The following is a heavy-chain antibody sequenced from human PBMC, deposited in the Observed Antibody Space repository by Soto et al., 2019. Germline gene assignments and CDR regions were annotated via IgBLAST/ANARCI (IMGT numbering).Heavy chain of an antibody. V-gene: IGHV1-18*01. J-gene: IGHJ6*02. CDR1: GYTFTSYG. CDR3: ASGYCSSTSCYLGGYYYYGMDV. CDR2: ISAYNGNT. Sequence: ASVKVSCKASGYTFTSYGISWVRQAPGQGLEWMGWISAYNGNTNYAQKLQGRVTMTTDTSTSTAYMELRSLRSDDTAVYYCASGYCSSTSCYLGGYYYYGMDVWGQGTTVTVS. D-gene: IGHD2-2*01.